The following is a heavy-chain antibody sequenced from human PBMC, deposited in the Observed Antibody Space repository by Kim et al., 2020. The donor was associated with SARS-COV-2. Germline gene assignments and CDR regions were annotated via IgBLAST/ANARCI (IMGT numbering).Heavy chain of an antibody. J-gene: IGHJ4*02. Sequence: ASVKVSCKASGYTFTSYYMHWVRQAPGQGLEWMGIINPSGGSTSYAQKFQGRVTMTRDTSTSTVYMELSSLRSEDTAVYYCAREGEMATIGSDPFDYWGQGTLVTVSS. V-gene: IGHV1-46*01. CDR2: INPSGGST. CDR3: AREGEMATIGSDPFDY. D-gene: IGHD5-12*01. CDR1: GYTFTSYY.